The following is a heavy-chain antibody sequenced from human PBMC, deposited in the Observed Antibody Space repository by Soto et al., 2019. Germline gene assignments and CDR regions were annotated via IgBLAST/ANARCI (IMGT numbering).Heavy chain of an antibody. V-gene: IGHV3-33*01. CDR2: IWYDGSNK. Sequence: LGGSLRLSCAASGFTFSSYGMHWVRQAPGKGLEWVAVIWYDGSNKYYADSVKGRFTISRDNSKNTLYLQMNSLRAEDTAVYYCARGIDYTAMVTFDYYYYYGMDVWGQGTTVTVSS. J-gene: IGHJ6*02. D-gene: IGHD5-18*01. CDR1: GFTFSSYG. CDR3: ARGIDYTAMVTFDYYYYYGMDV.